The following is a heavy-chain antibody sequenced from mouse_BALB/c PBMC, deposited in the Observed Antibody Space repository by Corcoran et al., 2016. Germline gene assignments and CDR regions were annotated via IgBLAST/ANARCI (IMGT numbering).Heavy chain of an antibody. J-gene: IGHJ1*01. Sequence: EVQLQQSGAELVTPGASVKLSCTASGFNIKDTYMHWVKQRPEQGLEWIVRSDPANGNTKYDPTFQGKATITADTSSNTAYLHLSSLTSEDIDVYFWANCDWYFAVWGAGTTFTVSS. CDR2: SDPANGNT. V-gene: IGHV14-3*02. CDR1: GFNIKDTY. CDR3: ANCDWYFAV.